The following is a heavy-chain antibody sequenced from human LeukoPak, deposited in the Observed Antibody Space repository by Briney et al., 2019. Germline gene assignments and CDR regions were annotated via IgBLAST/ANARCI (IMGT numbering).Heavy chain of an antibody. J-gene: IGHJ4*02. D-gene: IGHD4-17*01. Sequence: SVKVSCKASGYTFTSYGISWVGQAPGQGVEGMGWISAYNGNTDYAQKLQGRVTMTTDTSTSTAYMELRSLRSDDTAVYYCARDKGYGDYGHYFDYWGQGTLVTVSS. V-gene: IGHV1-18*01. CDR1: GYTFTSYG. CDR3: ARDKGYGDYGHYFDY. CDR2: ISAYNGNT.